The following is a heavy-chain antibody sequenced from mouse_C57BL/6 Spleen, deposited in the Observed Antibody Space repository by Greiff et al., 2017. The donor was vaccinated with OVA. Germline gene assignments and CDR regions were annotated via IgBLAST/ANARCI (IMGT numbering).Heavy chain of an antibody. D-gene: IGHD1-1*01. J-gene: IGHJ1*03. Sequence: QVQLKQPGAELVMPGASVKLSCKASGYTFTSYWMHWVKQRPGQGLEWIGEIDPSDSYTNYNQKFKGKSTLTVDKSSSTAYMQLSSLTSEDSAVYYCARPGSSYGYFDVWGTGTTVTVSS. CDR3: ARPGSSYGYFDV. V-gene: IGHV1-69*01. CDR2: IDPSDSYT. CDR1: GYTFTSYW.